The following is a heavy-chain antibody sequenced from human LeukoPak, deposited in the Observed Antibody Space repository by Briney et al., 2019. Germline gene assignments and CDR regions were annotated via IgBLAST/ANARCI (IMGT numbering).Heavy chain of an antibody. V-gene: IGHV1-2*02. CDR1: GYTFSDYY. J-gene: IGHJ4*02. CDR2: INPDSGDT. Sequence: ASLKVSCKASGYTFSDYYIHWVRQAPGQGLEWMGWINPDSGDTNNAQKFQGRVTMTRDTSISTAYMELSRLRSDDTAVYYCARAVDYYDSSGYSPGGDFDYWGQGTLVTVSS. D-gene: IGHD3-22*01. CDR3: ARAVDYYDSSGYSPGGDFDY.